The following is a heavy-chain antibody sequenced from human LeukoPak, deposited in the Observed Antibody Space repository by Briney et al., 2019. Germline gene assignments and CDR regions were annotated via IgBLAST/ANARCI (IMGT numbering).Heavy chain of an antibody. CDR1: GFTFSSYG. Sequence: GGSLRLSCAASGFTFSSYGMHWVRQAPGKGLEWVAFIRYDGSNKYYADSVKGRFTISRDNSKNTLYLQMNSPRAEDTAVYYCASGQGTSSWGDPTPDAFVIWGQGTMVTVSS. J-gene: IGHJ3*02. CDR2: IRYDGSNK. D-gene: IGHD2-2*01. V-gene: IGHV3-30*02. CDR3: ASGQGTSSWGDPTPDAFVI.